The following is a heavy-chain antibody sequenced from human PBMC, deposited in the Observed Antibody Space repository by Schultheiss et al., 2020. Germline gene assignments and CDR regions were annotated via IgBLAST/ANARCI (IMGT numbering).Heavy chain of an antibody. CDR2: IYYSGST. J-gene: IGHJ6*02. Sequence: SQTLSLTCAVYGGSFSGYYWSWIRQPPGKGLEWIGYIYYSGSTYYNPSLKSRVTISVDTSKNQFSLKLSSVTAADTAVYYCARAWGYCSSTSCQPPFSRYYGMDVWGQGTTVTVSS. D-gene: IGHD2-2*01. V-gene: IGHV4-34*01. CDR3: ARAWGYCSSTSCQPPFSRYYGMDV. CDR1: GGSFSGYY.